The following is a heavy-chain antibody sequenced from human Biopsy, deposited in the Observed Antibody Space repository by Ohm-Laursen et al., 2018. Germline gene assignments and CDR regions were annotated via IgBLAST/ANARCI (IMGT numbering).Heavy chain of an antibody. V-gene: IGHV1-46*01. D-gene: IGHD6-19*01. CDR1: GYTFTSYY. Sequence: SVKVSRQASGYTFTSYYMHWARQAPGHGLEWMGMINPSVSNTIYPQIFPGRVTMNRDTSKSTVYMELSSLRSAGTAVYFCARNTGWYGDLYYFDYWGQGTLVTGS. CDR2: INPSVSNT. CDR3: ARNTGWYGDLYYFDY. J-gene: IGHJ4*02.